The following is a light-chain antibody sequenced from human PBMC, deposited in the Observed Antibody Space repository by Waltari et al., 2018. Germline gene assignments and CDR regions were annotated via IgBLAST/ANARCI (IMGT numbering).Light chain of an antibody. CDR2: DAS. J-gene: IGKJ3*01. Sequence: DIQLTQSPSSLSASVGDRVTITCQASHPITNYLNWYQQKPVKAPELLIYDASKLQTGVPSRFSGSQAGTEFTFTIASLQPEDVATYYCQRYDNLLVFAFGPGTKVNVK. CDR3: QRYDNLLVFA. V-gene: IGKV1-33*01. CDR1: HPITNY.